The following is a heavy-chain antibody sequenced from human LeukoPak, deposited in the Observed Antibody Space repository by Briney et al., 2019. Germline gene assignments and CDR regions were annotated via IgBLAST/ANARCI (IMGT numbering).Heavy chain of an antibody. J-gene: IGHJ6*02. Sequence: SETLSLTCTVSGASINRYYWNWVRQPPGKGLEWIGYFFYSGSTRYNPSLKSRVTISGDMSNNQFSLRLTSLTAADTAVYYCARNAGTKDYYYGMDVWGQGTTVIVSS. CDR3: ARNAGTKDYYYGMDV. V-gene: IGHV4-59*08. CDR2: FFYSGST. CDR1: GASINRYY. D-gene: IGHD2-2*01.